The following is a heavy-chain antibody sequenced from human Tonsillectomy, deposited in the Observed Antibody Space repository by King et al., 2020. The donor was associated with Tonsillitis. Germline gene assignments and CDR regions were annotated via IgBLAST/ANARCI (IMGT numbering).Heavy chain of an antibody. D-gene: IGHD6-13*01. J-gene: IGHJ4*02. CDR2: ISSISCYI. CDR1: GFTFSSYS. CDR3: ASYSGTVDY. Sequence: VQLVESGGGPVKPGGALRLSCAASGFTFSSYSMNWVRQAPGKGLEWVSSISSISCYIYYADSVKGRFTISRDNAKNSLYLQMNSLRAEDTAVYYCASYSGTVDYWGQGTLVTVSS. V-gene: IGHV3-21*01.